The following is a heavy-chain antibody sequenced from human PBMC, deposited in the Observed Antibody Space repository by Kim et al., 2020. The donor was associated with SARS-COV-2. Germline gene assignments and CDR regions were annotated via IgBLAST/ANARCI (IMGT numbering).Heavy chain of an antibody. CDR2: IYYSGST. V-gene: IGHV4-39*01. CDR1: GGSISSSSYY. D-gene: IGHD3-10*01. J-gene: IGHJ5*02. Sequence: SETLSLTCTVSGGSISSSSYYWGWIRQPPGKGLEWIGSIYYSGSTYYNPSLKSRVTISVDTSKNQFSLKLSSVTAADTAVYYCARHPYMVRGVISWFDPWGQGTLVTVSS. CDR3: ARHPYMVRGVISWFDP.